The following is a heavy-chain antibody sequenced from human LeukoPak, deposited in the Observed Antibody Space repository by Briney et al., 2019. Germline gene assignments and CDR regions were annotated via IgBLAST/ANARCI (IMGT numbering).Heavy chain of an antibody. CDR2: IYYSGST. J-gene: IGHJ3*02. V-gene: IGHV4-59*01. CDR1: GGSISSYY. Sequence: SEALSLTCTVSGGSISSYYWSWIRQPPGKGLVWIGYIYYSGSTNYNPSLKSRVTISVDTSKNQFSLKLSSVTAADTAVYYCARALTMVRGVIITADDAFDIWGQGTMVTVSS. D-gene: IGHD3-10*01. CDR3: ARALTMVRGVIITADDAFDI.